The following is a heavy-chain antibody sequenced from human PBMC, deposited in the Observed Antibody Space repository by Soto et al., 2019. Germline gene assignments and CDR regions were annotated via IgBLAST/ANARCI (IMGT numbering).Heavy chain of an antibody. CDR2: IHHSGST. J-gene: IGHJ6*03. CDR3: ARGGYYFYMDV. V-gene: IGHV4-4*02. CDR1: GGSVTISNW. D-gene: IGHD1-26*01. Sequence: QVQLQESGPGLVKPSGTLSLTCAVSGGSVTISNWWSWVRQTPGKGPEWIGQIHHSGSTNYNPSLTSRVTISVDKSKNQFSLEMKSVTAADTAVYYCARGGYYFYMDVWGKGTTVTVSS.